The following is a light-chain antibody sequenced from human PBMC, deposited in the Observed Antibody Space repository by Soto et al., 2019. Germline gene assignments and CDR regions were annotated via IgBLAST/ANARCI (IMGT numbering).Light chain of an antibody. CDR2: GAS. CDR3: QQYGSSPT. CDR1: QSVSSSY. V-gene: IGKV3-20*01. J-gene: IGKJ1*01. Sequence: EIVLTQSPGTLSLSPGERATLSCRASQSVSSSYLAWYQQKPGQAPRLLIYGASSRATGIPDRFSGGRSGTDFTLTISRLEPEDFAVYYCQQYGSSPTFGQGTKVEIK.